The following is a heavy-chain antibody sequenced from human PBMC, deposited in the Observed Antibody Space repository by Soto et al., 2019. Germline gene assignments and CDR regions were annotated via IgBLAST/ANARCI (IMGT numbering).Heavy chain of an antibody. CDR3: ARGFDYDSTGYGY. CDR1: GGSSSSGDYY. V-gene: IGHV4-39*01. D-gene: IGHD3-22*01. J-gene: IGHJ4*02. Sequence: ETLSLTCTVSGGSSSSGDYYWRWIRQTPGKGLEWIGHIYYSGSTYYNPSLKSRVTISVDTSKNQFSLKLSSVTAADTAVYYCARGFDYDSTGYGYWGQGTLVPVSP. CDR2: IYYSGST.